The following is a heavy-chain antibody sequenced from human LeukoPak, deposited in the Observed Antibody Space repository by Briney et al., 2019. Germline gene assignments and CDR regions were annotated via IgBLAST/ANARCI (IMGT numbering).Heavy chain of an antibody. CDR1: GGTFSSYA. J-gene: IGHJ3*02. CDR3: ARIYGGDAFDI. V-gene: IGHV1-69*04. Sequence: SVKVSCKASGGTFSSYAISWVRQAPGQGLEWMGRIIPILGIANYAQKFQGRVTITADRSTSTAYMELSSLRSEDTAVYYCARIYGGDAFDIWGQGTMVTVSS. D-gene: IGHD4-23*01. CDR2: IIPILGIA.